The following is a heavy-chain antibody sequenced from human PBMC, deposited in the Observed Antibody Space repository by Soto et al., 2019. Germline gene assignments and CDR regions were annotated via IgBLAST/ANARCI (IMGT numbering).Heavy chain of an antibody. D-gene: IGHD2-15*01. CDR3: GKDVQYHGNYFIDA. J-gene: IGHJ6*03. CDR1: GFPFSGYW. Sequence: EVQLVESGGGLVQPGGSLRLSCAASGFPFSGYWMHWVRQAPGKGLVWVSRMNSDGSTINYADSVKGRFTISRDKAENTLYLQMNSLRGEDQAVYYFGKDVQYHGNYFIDARGKGTTVTVSS. CDR2: MNSDGSTI. V-gene: IGHV3-74*01.